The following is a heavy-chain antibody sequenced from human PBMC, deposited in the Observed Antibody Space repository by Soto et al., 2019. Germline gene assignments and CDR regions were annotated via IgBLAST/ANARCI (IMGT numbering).Heavy chain of an antibody. J-gene: IGHJ4*01. D-gene: IGHD3-3*01. CDR2: INHRGST. Sequence: QVQLQQWGAGLLKPSETLSLTCAVYGGSFSGYYWSWIRQPPGKGLDWIGEINHRGSTNYTPSLKSRVTISVDTSKNQFSLKLSSVTAADSAVYYCARGQLGVVIMDYWGHGTLVTVSS. CDR1: GGSFSGYY. V-gene: IGHV4-34*01. CDR3: ARGQLGVVIMDY.